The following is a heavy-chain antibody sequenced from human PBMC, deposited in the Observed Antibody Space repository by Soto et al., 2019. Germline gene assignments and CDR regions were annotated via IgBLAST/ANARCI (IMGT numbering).Heavy chain of an antibody. CDR1: GYTFTGYY. V-gene: IGHV1-2*02. Sequence: QVQLVQSGAEVKKPGASVKVSCKASGYTFTGYYMHWVRQAPGQGLEWMGWINPNSGGTNYAQKFQGRVTMTRDTSISTAYMELSRLRSDDTAVYYCARPTETYYCDSSGYYTRDYYYGMDVWGQGTTVTVSS. J-gene: IGHJ6*02. CDR2: INPNSGGT. CDR3: ARPTETYYCDSSGYYTRDYYYGMDV. D-gene: IGHD3-22*01.